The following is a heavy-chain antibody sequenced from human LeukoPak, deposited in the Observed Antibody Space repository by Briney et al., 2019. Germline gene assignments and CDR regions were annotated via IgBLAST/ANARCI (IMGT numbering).Heavy chain of an antibody. J-gene: IGHJ5*02. D-gene: IGHD3-16*02. Sequence: ASVKVSCKASGYTFTSYAMNWVRQAPGQGLEWMGWINTNTGNPTYAQGFTGRFVFSLDTSVSTAYLQISSLKAEDTAVYYCARFITFGGVIVRRWFDPWGQGTLVTVSS. CDR1: GYTFTSYA. V-gene: IGHV7-4-1*02. CDR3: ARFITFGGVIVRRWFDP. CDR2: INTNTGNP.